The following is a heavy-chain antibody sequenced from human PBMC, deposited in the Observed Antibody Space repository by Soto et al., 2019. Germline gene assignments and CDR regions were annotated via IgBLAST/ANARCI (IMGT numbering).Heavy chain of an antibody. CDR2: IKSKTDGGTT. J-gene: IGHJ6*03. V-gene: IGHV3-15*01. D-gene: IGHD3-16*01. CDR1: GFTFSNAW. Sequence: EVQLVESGGGLVKPGGSLRLSCAASGFTFSNAWMSWVRQAPGKGLEVGGRIKSKTDGGTTDYTAPGKGRFTISRDDSKYTLYLQMNSLQTENTAVYYLTTRADSPPLGTYYYYMDVWGKGTTVTVSS. CDR3: TTRADSPPLGTYYYYMDV.